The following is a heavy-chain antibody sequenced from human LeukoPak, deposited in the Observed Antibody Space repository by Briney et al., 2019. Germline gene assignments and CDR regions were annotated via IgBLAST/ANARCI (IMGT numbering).Heavy chain of an antibody. CDR2: IIPILGIA. D-gene: IGHD3-10*01. CDR1: GGTFSSYA. Sequence: SVKVSCKASGGTFSSYAISWVRQAPGQGLEWMGRIIPILGIANYAQKFQGRVTITADKSTSTAYMELSSLRSEDTAVYYCASNGPGTTMVREVFWGQGTLVTVSS. J-gene: IGHJ4*02. V-gene: IGHV1-69*04. CDR3: ASNGPGTTMVREVF.